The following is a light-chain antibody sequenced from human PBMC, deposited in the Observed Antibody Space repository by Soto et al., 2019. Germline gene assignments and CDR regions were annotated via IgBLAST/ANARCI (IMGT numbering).Light chain of an antibody. Sequence: SVLTQPPSVSEAPRQRVTISCSGSSSNIGNNAVNWYQQLPGKAPKLLIYYDDLLPSGVSDRFSGSKSGTSASLAISGLQSEDEADYYCAAWDDSLNALVFGTGTKLTVL. CDR3: AAWDDSLNALV. CDR2: YDD. CDR1: SSNIGNNA. J-gene: IGLJ1*01. V-gene: IGLV1-36*01.